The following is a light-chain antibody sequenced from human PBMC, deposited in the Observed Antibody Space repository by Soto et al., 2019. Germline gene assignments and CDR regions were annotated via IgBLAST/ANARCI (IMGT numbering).Light chain of an antibody. J-gene: IGLJ7*01. Sequence: QSVLTQPASVSGSPGQSITISCTGTSSDVGGYDYVSWYQHHPGKAPKLMIFDVSHRPSGVSDRFSGSKSGNTASLTISGIQAEDEADYYCSSYTSTNIPIFGGGTQLTVL. CDR3: SSYTSTNIPI. CDR1: SSDVGGYDY. V-gene: IGLV2-14*03. CDR2: DVS.